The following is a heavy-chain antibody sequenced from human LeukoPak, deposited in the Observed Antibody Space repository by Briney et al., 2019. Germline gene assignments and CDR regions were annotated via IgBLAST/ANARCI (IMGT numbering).Heavy chain of an antibody. CDR3: ARSQFGISIFGVVIPDWYFDL. Sequence: SETLSLTCTVSGGSISSYYWSWIRQPAGKGLEWIGRIYTSGSTNYNPSLKSRVTMSVDTSKNQFSLNLSSVTAADTAVYYCARSQFGISIFGVVIPDWYFDLWGRGTLVTVSS. D-gene: IGHD3-3*01. J-gene: IGHJ2*01. V-gene: IGHV4-4*07. CDR1: GGSISSYY. CDR2: IYTSGST.